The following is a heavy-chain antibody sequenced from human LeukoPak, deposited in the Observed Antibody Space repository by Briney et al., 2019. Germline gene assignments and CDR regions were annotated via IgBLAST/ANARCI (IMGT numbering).Heavy chain of an antibody. CDR3: ATEVGPTHNMDV. CDR2: IIPILGIA. D-gene: IGHD1-26*01. J-gene: IGHJ6*03. V-gene: IGHV1-69*04. CDR1: GGTFSSYA. Sequence: ASVKVSCKASGGTFSSYAISWVRQAPGQGLEWMGRIIPILGIANYAQKFQGRVTMTEDTSTDTAYMELSSLRSEDTAVYYCATEVGPTHNMDVWGKGTTVTVSS.